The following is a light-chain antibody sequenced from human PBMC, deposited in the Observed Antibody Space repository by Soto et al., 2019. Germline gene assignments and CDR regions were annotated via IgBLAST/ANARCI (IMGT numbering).Light chain of an antibody. CDR2: IAS. Sequence: EVVLTQSPGTLSLSPGERATLSCRASQSVSRSYLAWYQQKPGQAPRLLIYIASSRATGIPDRFSGSGSGTDFTLTISRLEPDDFAMYYCPQYGSSPYTFGQGTKLEIK. CDR1: QSVSRSY. V-gene: IGKV3-20*01. CDR3: PQYGSSPYT. J-gene: IGKJ2*01.